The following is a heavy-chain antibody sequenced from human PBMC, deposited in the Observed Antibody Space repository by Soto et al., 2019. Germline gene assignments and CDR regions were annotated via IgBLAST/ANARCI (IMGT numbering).Heavy chain of an antibody. J-gene: IGHJ5*02. Sequence: SQTLSLTCAISGDSVSSNSAAWNWIRQSPSRGLEWLGRTYYRSKWYNDYAVSVKSRITINPDTSKNQFSLQLNSVTPEDTAVYYCARGMYNWNYGWSDWFDPWGQGTLVTVLL. CDR2: TYYRSKWYN. CDR1: GDSVSSNSAA. V-gene: IGHV6-1*01. D-gene: IGHD1-7*01. CDR3: ARGMYNWNYGWSDWFDP.